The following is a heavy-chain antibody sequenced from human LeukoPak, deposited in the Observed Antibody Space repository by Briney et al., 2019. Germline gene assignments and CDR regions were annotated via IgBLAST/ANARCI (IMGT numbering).Heavy chain of an antibody. CDR2: INPNSGGT. CDR1: GYTFTGYY. J-gene: IGHJ3*02. Sequence: ASVKVSCKASGYTFTGYYMHWVRQAPGQGLERMGRINPNSGGTNYAQKFQGRVTMTRDTSISTAYMELSRLRSDDTAVYYCARVDWTVTTDAFDIWGQGTMVTVSS. D-gene: IGHD4-17*01. CDR3: ARVDWTVTTDAFDI. V-gene: IGHV1-2*06.